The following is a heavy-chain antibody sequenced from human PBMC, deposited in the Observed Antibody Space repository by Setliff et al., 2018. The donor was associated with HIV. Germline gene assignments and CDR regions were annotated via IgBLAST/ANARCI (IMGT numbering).Heavy chain of an antibody. Sequence: PGESLKISCAASGFNFSNYAMHWVRQAPGKGLEYLSAISTTGSNTHYADSVKGRFTISRDNAKNSLYLQMNSLRAEDTAVYYCASTTDYWGQGTLVTVSS. J-gene: IGHJ4*02. CDR2: ISTTGSNT. V-gene: IGHV3-64*02. CDR3: ASTTDY. CDR1: GFNFSNYA. D-gene: IGHD1-26*01.